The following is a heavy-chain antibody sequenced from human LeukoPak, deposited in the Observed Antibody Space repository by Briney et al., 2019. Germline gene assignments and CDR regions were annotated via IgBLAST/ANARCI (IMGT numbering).Heavy chain of an antibody. CDR3: ARRKGGGYNSPFDY. J-gene: IGHJ4*02. CDR2: IYSGDSDA. D-gene: IGHD5-24*01. CDR1: GYLFTSYW. V-gene: IGHV5-51*01. Sequence: GESLKISCKGSGYLFTSYWIGWVRQIPGKGLEWMGIIYSGDSDARYSPSFQGQVTISADKPFSTAYLQWSSLKASDTAMYYCARRKGGGYNSPFDYWGQGTLVTVSS.